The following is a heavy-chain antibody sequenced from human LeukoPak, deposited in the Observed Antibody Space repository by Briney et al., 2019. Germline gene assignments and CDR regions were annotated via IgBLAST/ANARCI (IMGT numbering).Heavy chain of an antibody. J-gene: IGHJ4*02. CDR3: ARLGSGWAIDY. CDR2: IWYDGSNK. V-gene: IGHV3-33*01. Sequence: GGSLRLSCAASGFTLSSYGILWVRQAPGKGLEWVAVIWYDGSNKHYADSVKGRFTISRDQSKNTVYLQMNSLRADDTAVYYCARLGSGWAIDYWGQGTLVTVSS. D-gene: IGHD6-19*01. CDR1: GFTLSSYG.